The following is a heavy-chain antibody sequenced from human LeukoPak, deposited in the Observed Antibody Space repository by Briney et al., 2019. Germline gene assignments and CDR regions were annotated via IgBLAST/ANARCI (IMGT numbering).Heavy chain of an antibody. V-gene: IGHV3-30*03. J-gene: IGHJ6*02. CDR2: ISYDGSNK. D-gene: IGHD2-15*01. CDR3: ARHCSGGSCYSGKPLGYYYGMDV. CDR1: GFTFSSYG. Sequence: PGRSLRLSCAASGFTFSSYGMHWVRQAPGKGLEWVAVISYDGSNKYYADSVKGRFTISRDNSKNTLYLQMNSLRAEDTAVYYCARHCSGGSCYSGKPLGYYYGMDVWGQGTTVTVSS.